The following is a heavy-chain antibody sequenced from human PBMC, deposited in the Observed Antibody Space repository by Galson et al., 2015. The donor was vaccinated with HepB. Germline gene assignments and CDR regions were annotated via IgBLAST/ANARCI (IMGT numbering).Heavy chain of an antibody. CDR2: IKQDGSEK. V-gene: IGHV3-7*03. D-gene: IGHD2-2*01. CDR3: ARVGCSSTSQLCYYYYMDV. CDR1: GFTFSSYW. Sequence: SLRLSCAASGFTFSSYWMSWVRQAPGKGLEWVANIKQDGSEKYCVDSVKGRFTISRDNAKNSLYLQMNSLRAEDTAVYYCARVGCSSTSQLCYYYYMDVWGKGTTVTVSS. J-gene: IGHJ6*03.